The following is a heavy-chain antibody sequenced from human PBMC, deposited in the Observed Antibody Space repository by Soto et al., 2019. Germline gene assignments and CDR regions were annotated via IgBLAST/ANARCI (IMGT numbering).Heavy chain of an antibody. CDR1: GFTFSSYS. D-gene: IGHD4-4*01. Sequence: KPGGSLRLSCAASGFTFSSYSMNWVRQAPGKGLEWVSSISSSSSYIYYADSVKGRLTISRDNAKNSLYLQMNSLRAEDTAVYYCARLSKGGDYSSTDTFDYWGQGTLVTVSS. CDR3: ARLSKGGDYSSTDTFDY. J-gene: IGHJ4*02. V-gene: IGHV3-21*01. CDR2: ISSSSSYI.